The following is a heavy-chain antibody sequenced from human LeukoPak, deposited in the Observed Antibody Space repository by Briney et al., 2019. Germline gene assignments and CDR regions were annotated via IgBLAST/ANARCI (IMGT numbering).Heavy chain of an antibody. V-gene: IGHV3-7*05. CDR2: IKPDGSEK. D-gene: IGHD3-10*01. J-gene: IGHJ5*02. CDR1: GFTFSSYA. Sequence: GGSLRLSCAASGFTFSSYAMSWVRQAPGKGLEWVANIKPDGSEKYYVDSAKGRFTISRDNAKNSLYLQMNSRRAEDTAVYYCVRGSSGTVVRGVSWAWFDPWGQGTLVSVSP. CDR3: VRGSSGTVVRGVSWAWFDP.